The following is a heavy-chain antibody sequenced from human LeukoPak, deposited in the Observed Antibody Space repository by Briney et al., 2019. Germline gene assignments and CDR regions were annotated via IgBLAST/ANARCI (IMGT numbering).Heavy chain of an antibody. CDR3: ARGHYYDILTGHQNWFDP. V-gene: IGHV1-18*01. J-gene: IGHJ5*02. CDR2: ISAYNGNT. Sequence: ASVKVSCKASGYTFTSYGISWVRQAPGQGLEWMGWISAYNGNTNYAQKLQGRVTMTTDTSTSTAYMELRSLRSDDTAVYYCARGHYYDILTGHQNWFDPWGQGTLVTVSS. CDR1: GYTFTSYG. D-gene: IGHD3-9*01.